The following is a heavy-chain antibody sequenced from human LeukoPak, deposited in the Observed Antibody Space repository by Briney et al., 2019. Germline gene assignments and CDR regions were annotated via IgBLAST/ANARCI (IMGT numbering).Heavy chain of an antibody. CDR2: INPNSGGT. Sequence: ASVKVSCKASGYTFTGYYMHWVRQAPGQGLEGMGRINPNSGGTNYAQKFQGRVTMTRDTSISTAYMELSRLRSDDTAVYYCARVWIAVAGTRGYYFDYWGQGTLVTVSS. D-gene: IGHD6-19*01. J-gene: IGHJ4*02. CDR1: GYTFTGYY. V-gene: IGHV1-2*06. CDR3: ARVWIAVAGTRGYYFDY.